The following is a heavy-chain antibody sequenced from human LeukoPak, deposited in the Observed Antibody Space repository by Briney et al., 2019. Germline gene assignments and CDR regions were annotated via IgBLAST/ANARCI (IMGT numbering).Heavy chain of an antibody. Sequence: GGSLRLSCAASGVAFSHAWMSWVRQAPGKGLEWVAQIKTTSDGGSTDYAAPVKGRFTISRDDSENMLYLQMNSLKTEDTAVYYCTTNDAFDIWGQGTMVIVSS. CDR3: TTNDAFDI. V-gene: IGHV3-15*01. J-gene: IGHJ3*02. CDR1: GVAFSHAW. CDR2: IKTTSDGGST.